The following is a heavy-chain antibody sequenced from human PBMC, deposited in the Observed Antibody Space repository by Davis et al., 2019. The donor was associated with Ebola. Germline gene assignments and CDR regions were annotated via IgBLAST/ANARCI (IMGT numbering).Heavy chain of an antibody. CDR1: GGSFSGYY. V-gene: IGHV4-34*01. D-gene: IGHD3-10*01. Sequence: MPSETLSLTCAVYGGSFSGYYWSWIRQPPGKGLEWIGEINHSGSTNYNPSLKSRVTISVDTSKNQFSLKLSSVTAADTALYYCARTLGYGSGSYYYYYGMDVWGQGTTVTVSS. CDR3: ARTLGYGSGSYYYYYGMDV. CDR2: INHSGST. J-gene: IGHJ6*02.